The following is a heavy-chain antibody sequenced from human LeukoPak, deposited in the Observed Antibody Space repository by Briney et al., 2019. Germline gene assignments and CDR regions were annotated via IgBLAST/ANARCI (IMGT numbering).Heavy chain of an antibody. Sequence: SETLSLTCTVSGGSISSYYWSWIRQPPGKGLEWIGHIYYSGSTNYNPSLKSRVTISVDTSKNQFSLKLSSVTAADRAVYYWARVGGVRYFDYWGQGTLVTVSS. CDR3: ARVGGVRYFDY. CDR2: IYYSGST. J-gene: IGHJ4*02. V-gene: IGHV4-59*01. CDR1: GGSISSYY. D-gene: IGHD3-16*01.